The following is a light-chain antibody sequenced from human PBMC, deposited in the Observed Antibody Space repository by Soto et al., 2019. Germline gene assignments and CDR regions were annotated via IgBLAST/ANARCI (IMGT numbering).Light chain of an antibody. Sequence: EIVLTQSPGTLSLSPGERVTLSCRASQSVRSNYLAWYQQKPGQAPRLLIYSSSTRATGIPDRFSGSGSGTDFTLTISRLEPEDFALYYCQQYRDLPQTFGQGTQVEIK. CDR2: SSS. J-gene: IGKJ1*01. CDR1: QSVRSNY. V-gene: IGKV3-20*01. CDR3: QQYRDLPQT.